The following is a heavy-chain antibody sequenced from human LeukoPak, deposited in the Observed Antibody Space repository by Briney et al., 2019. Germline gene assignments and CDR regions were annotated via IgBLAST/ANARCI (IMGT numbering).Heavy chain of an antibody. V-gene: IGHV3-23*01. CDR2: ISSSGGST. J-gene: IGHJ4*02. D-gene: IGHD1-26*01. Sequence: GGSLRLSCAASGFTFSSYAMSWVRQAPGKGLEWVSAISSSGGSTYYADPVKGRFTISRDNSKNSLYLQMNSLRAEDTAVDYCAEDGAGSQGGRKKGAYFDYWGQGTLVTVSS. CDR1: GFTFSSYA. CDR3: AEDGAGSQGGRKKGAYFDY.